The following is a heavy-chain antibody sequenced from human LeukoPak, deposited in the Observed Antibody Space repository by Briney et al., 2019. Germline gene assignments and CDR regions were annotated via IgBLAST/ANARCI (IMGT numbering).Heavy chain of an antibody. CDR1: GFTFSSYW. D-gene: IGHD1-26*01. CDR3: ASSGSYRFDY. J-gene: IGHJ4*02. V-gene: IGHV3-48*02. Sequence: GGSLRLSCAASGFTFSSYWMNWARQAPGKGLEWVSHITASGTAMFYADSVKGRFTISRDNAKNSLYLQMNSLRDEDTAVYYCASSGSYRFDYWGQGTLVTVSS. CDR2: ITASGTAM.